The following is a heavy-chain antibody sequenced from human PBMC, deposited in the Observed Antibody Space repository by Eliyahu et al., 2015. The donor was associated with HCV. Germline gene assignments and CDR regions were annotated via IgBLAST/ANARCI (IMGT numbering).Heavy chain of an antibody. J-gene: IGHJ5*02. Sequence: QVQLQESGPGLVKPSETLSLTCTVPGGSITTYYWXWIRQPPGKGLEWIGYIHYSGSTNYNPSLKSRVTISVDTSKNQFSLNVTSVTAADTAVYYCASGGGGIAVAGTGGWFDPWGQGTLVTVSS. V-gene: IGHV4-59*01. CDR2: IHYSGST. CDR1: GGSITTYY. CDR3: ASGGGGIAVAGTGGWFDP. D-gene: IGHD6-19*01.